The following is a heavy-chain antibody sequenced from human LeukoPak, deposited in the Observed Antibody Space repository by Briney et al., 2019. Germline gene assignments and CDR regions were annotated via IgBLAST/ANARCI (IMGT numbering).Heavy chain of an antibody. D-gene: IGHD2-21*01. CDR2: IYYSGST. V-gene: IGHV4-59*08. Sequence: SETLSLTCTVSGGSISSYYWSWIRQPPGKGLEWIGYIYYSGSTNYNPSLKSRVTISVDTSKNQFSLKLSSVTAADTAVYYCARGNPSRRGHGIRLGALDIWGQGTMVTVSS. CDR1: GGSISSYY. CDR3: ARGNPSRRGHGIRLGALDI. J-gene: IGHJ3*02.